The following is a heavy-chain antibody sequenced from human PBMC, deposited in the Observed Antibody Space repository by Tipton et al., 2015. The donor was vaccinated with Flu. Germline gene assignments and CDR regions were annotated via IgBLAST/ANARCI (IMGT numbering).Heavy chain of an antibody. V-gene: IGHV3-15*01. D-gene: IGHD3-10*01. CDR2: IKRKTDGETT. J-gene: IGHJ4*02. CDR3: VRKGFGDY. Sequence: SLRLSCAASGFTFSNVWMTWVRHTPGKGLEWVGRIKRKTDGETTDYAAPVKGRFTVSRDDSESTLYLQMNSLRAEDTAVYYCVRKGFGDYWGQGILVTVSS. CDR1: GFTFSNVW.